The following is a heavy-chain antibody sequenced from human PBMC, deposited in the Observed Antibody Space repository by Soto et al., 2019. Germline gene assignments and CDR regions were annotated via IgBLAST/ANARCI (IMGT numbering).Heavy chain of an antibody. Sequence: QVQVVQSGAELQQPGASVKVSCKTSGYTFTASAIHWVRQAPGQRLEWMGYINAGNGYTRYSQKFQGRVTITRDTSASTVFMEVSSLESEDTAIYYCASAHCGGACFLIRSWGQGALVTVSS. CDR1: GYTFTASA. D-gene: IGHD2-21*02. CDR2: INAGNGYT. V-gene: IGHV1-3*01. J-gene: IGHJ5*02. CDR3: ASAHCGGACFLIRS.